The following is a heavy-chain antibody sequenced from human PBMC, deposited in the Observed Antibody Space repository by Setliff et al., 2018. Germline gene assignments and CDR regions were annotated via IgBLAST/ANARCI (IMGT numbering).Heavy chain of an antibody. CDR3: AKVMSSWSHDAFDI. CDR1: GYTFTGYY. V-gene: IGHV1-2*06. CDR2: INPSSGAT. D-gene: IGHD6-13*01. Sequence: GASVKVSCKASGYTFTGYYMYWVRQAPGQGLEWMGRINPSSGATIYAQKFQGRVTMTSDTSISTAYMELGSLRAEDTAVYYCAKVMSSWSHDAFDIWGQGTMVTVSS. J-gene: IGHJ3*02.